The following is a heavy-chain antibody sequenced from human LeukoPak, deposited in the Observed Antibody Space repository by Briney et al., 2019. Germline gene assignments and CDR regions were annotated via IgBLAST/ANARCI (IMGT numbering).Heavy chain of an antibody. CDR2: ISWNSGSI. J-gene: IGHJ4*02. CDR1: GFTFDDYA. V-gene: IGHV3-9*01. CDR3: AKDRGWEPRGGSDY. D-gene: IGHD1-26*01. Sequence: GGSLRLSCAASGFTFDDYAMHWVRQAPGKGLEWVSGISWNSGSIGYADSVKGRFTISRDNAKNSLYLQMNSLRAEDTALYYCAKDRGWEPRGGSDYWGQGTLVTVSS.